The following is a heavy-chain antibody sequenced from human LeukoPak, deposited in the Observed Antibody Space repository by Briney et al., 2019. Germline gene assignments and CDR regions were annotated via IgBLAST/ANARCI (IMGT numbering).Heavy chain of an antibody. J-gene: IGHJ6*02. V-gene: IGHV3-23*01. CDR2: INRSGGST. CDR3: ARYCTSSSCYGQDYYYGMDV. D-gene: IGHD2-2*01. CDR1: GFTFSSYG. Sequence: GASLRLSCAASGFTFSSYGMSWVRQAPGKGLEWVSDINRSGGSTYYADSVKGRFTISRDNSKNTLYLQMNSLRAEDTALYYCARYCTSSSCYGQDYYYGMDVWGQGTTVTVSS.